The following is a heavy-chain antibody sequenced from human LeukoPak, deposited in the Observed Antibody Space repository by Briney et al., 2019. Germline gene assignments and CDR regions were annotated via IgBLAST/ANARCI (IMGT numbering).Heavy chain of an antibody. Sequence: PGGSLRLSCAASGFTFSGSAMHWVRQASGKGLEWVGRIGKKAKNYATTYAASLKGRFTISRDDSKNTAYLQINSLKTEDTAVYYCARDPYSGNYGNYYYYYMDVWGKGTTVTISS. V-gene: IGHV3-73*01. CDR2: IGKKAKNYAT. J-gene: IGHJ6*03. D-gene: IGHD1-26*01. CDR3: ARDPYSGNYGNYYYYYMDV. CDR1: GFTFSGSA.